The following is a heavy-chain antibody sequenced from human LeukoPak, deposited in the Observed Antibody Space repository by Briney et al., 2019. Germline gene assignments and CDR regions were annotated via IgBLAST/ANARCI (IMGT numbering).Heavy chain of an antibody. D-gene: IGHD2-15*01. CDR2: ISGSGGST. V-gene: IGHV3-23*01. Sequence: PGGSLRLSCAASGFTFSSYAMSWVRQAPGEGLEWVSAISGSGGSTYYADSVKGRFTTSRDNSKNTLYLQMNSLRAEDTAVYYCAKGGFCSSGTCYSPPVDYWGQGTLVTVSS. CDR1: GFTFSSYA. CDR3: AKGGFCSSGTCYSPPVDY. J-gene: IGHJ4*02.